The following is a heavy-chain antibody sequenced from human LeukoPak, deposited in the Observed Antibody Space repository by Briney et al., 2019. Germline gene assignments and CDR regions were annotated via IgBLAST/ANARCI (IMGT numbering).Heavy chain of an antibody. J-gene: IGHJ4*02. Sequence: GGSLRLSCAASGFTFDDYAMHWVRQAPGKGLEWVSGISWNSGSIGYADSVQGRFTISRDNAKNSLYLQMNSLRTEDMALYYCAKGHSSSWYPARHFDYWGQGTLVTVSS. CDR1: GFTFDDYA. CDR3: AKGHSSSWYPARHFDY. V-gene: IGHV3-9*03. D-gene: IGHD6-13*01. CDR2: ISWNSGSI.